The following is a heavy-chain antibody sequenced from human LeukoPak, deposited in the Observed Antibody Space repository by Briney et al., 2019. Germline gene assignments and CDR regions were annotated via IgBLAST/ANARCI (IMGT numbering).Heavy chain of an antibody. D-gene: IGHD4-23*01. V-gene: IGHV4-61*09. CDR3: ARDYGGNNWFDP. CDR2: IYTSGTS. CDR1: GGSISSGSYD. J-gene: IGHJ5*02. Sequence: SETLSLTCTVSGGSISSGSYDWYWIRQPAGKGPEWIGHIYTSGTSNYNPSLRSRVTISVDTSKNQFSLKLSSVTAADTAVYYCARDYGGNNWFDPWGQGTLVTVSS.